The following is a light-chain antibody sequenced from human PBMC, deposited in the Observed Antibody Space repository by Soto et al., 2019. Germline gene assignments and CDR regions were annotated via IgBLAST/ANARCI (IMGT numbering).Light chain of an antibody. Sequence: IEMTQSPATLSASLGERVTISCRATHSVGRSLAWYQQKPGKAPKLLIYNTSTLASGIPFTFSGSVSGTEFTLTISSLQPDDFATYYCQQYDNDSWVTFGQGTKVEIK. J-gene: IGKJ4*01. CDR2: NTS. CDR3: QQYDNDSWVT. CDR1: HSVGRS. V-gene: IGKV1-5*03.